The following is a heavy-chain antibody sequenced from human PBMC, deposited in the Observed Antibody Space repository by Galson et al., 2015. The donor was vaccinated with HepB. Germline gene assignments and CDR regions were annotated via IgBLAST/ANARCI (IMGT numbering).Heavy chain of an antibody. D-gene: IGHD1-26*01. J-gene: IGHJ4*02. CDR3: AKEREARTYPFDY. CDR2: ISKDGTED. CDR1: GFIFSNYG. Sequence: SLRLSCAASGFIFSNYGMHWVRQAPGKGLEWVAIISKDGTEDYYADSVKVRFTISRDNSKNTLSLQMNSLRVEDTGVYYCAKEREARTYPFDYWGQGTLVAVSS. V-gene: IGHV3-30*18.